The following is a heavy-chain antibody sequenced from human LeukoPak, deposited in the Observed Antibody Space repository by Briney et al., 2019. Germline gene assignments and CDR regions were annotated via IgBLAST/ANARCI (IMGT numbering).Heavy chain of an antibody. J-gene: IGHJ4*02. Sequence: PSETLSLTCTVSGGSISSSSYYWGWIRQPPGKGLEWTGSIYYSGSTYYNPSLKSRVTISVDTSKNQFSLKLSSVTAADTAVYYCASGYSSSWYYFDYWGQGTLVTVSS. D-gene: IGHD6-13*01. CDR3: ASGYSSSWYYFDY. CDR2: IYYSGST. CDR1: GGSISSSSYY. V-gene: IGHV4-39*01.